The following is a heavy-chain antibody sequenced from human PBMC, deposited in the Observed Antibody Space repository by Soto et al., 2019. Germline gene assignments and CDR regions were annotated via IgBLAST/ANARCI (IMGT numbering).Heavy chain of an antibody. Sequence: GGSLRLSCAASGFTFSSYGMHWVRQAPGKGLEWVAVISYDGSNKYYADSVKGRFTISRDNSKNTLYLQMNSLRAEDTAVYYCAKVPGEYSSYECYYYYGMDVWGQGTTVTVSS. J-gene: IGHJ6*02. V-gene: IGHV3-30*18. CDR3: AKVPGEYSSYECYYYYGMDV. CDR1: GFTFSSYG. CDR2: ISYDGSNK. D-gene: IGHD6-6*01.